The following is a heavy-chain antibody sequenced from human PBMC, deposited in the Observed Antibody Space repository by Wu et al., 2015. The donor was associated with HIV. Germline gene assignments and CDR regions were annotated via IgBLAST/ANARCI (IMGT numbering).Heavy chain of an antibody. J-gene: IGHJ3*02. CDR1: GGTFSTYT. CDR2: IIPALGTV. D-gene: IGHD3-22*01. V-gene: IGHV1-69*16. CDR3: ARVGFADYYDRSGYYGAFDI. Sequence: QVQLVQSGAEVKKPGSSVKVSCKASGGTFSTYTMNWVRQAPGQGLEWMGRIIPALGTVKYAQNFQGRVTITTDGTDESTSTAYMELSSLRSDDTAVYYCARVGFADYYDRSGYYGAFDIWGQGTSGHRLF.